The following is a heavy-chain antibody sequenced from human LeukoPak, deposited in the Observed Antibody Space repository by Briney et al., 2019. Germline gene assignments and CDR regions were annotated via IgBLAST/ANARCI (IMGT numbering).Heavy chain of an antibody. V-gene: IGHV4-4*09. J-gene: IGHJ4*02. D-gene: IGHD2-21*02. CDR3: ASSPFSFATEYFDS. Sequence: SETLSLTCTVSGGSITNDYWSWIRQPPGKGLEWIGFIYASGSTNYNPSLKSRVTMSVDPSNNQFSLKLSSVTAADTAVYYSASSPFSFATEYFDSWGQGTQVTVSS. CDR2: IYASGST. CDR1: GGSITNDY.